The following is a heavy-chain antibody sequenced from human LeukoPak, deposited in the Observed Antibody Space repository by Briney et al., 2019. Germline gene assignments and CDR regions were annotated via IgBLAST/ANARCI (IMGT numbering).Heavy chain of an antibody. D-gene: IGHD3-10*01. CDR1: GFTFSSYA. CDR3: ARLVRVRSTMVRGVITPENWFDP. CDR2: IYYSGST. V-gene: IGHV4-59*01. J-gene: IGHJ5*02. Sequence: GSLRLSCAASGFTFSSYAMSWIRQPPGKGLEWIGYIYYSGSTNYNPSLKSRVTISVDTSKNQFSLKLSSVTAADTAVYYCARLVRVRSTMVRGVITPENWFDPWGQGTLVTVSS.